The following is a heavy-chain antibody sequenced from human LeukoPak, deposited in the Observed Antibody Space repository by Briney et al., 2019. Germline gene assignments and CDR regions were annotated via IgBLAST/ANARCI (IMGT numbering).Heavy chain of an antibody. CDR2: IRQDGSEK. V-gene: IGHV3-7*01. Sequence: GGSLRLSCAASGFSFSSYWMTWVRQAPGKGLEWVANIRQDGSEKNYVDSVRGRFTISRDNAKNSLYLQMNSLRDEDTAVYYCARDLWYYYGSDIDALDIWGQGTMVTVSA. CDR1: GFSFSSYW. J-gene: IGHJ3*02. D-gene: IGHD3-10*01. CDR3: ARDLWYYYGSDIDALDI.